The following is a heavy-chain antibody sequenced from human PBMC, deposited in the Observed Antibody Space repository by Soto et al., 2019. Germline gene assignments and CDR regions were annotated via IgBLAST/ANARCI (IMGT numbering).Heavy chain of an antibody. D-gene: IGHD6-6*01. J-gene: IGHJ6*02. CDR2: INSGGSTT. CDR1: GFTFNTFW. CDR3: SRESWCIAARGLYYYYYCMDV. V-gene: IGHV3-74*01. Sequence: GGSLRLSCAASGFTFNTFWMHWVRQAPGKGLVWVSRINSGGSTTNYADSVKGRFTISRDNSKNTLYLQMNSLRAEDTAVYYCSRESWCIAARGLYYYYYCMDVLGQGNTVSVSS.